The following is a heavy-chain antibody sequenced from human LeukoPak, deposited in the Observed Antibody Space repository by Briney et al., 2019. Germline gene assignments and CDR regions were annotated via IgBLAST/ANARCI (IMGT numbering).Heavy chain of an antibody. V-gene: IGHV1-46*01. D-gene: IGHD6-13*01. CDR1: GYTFTSYY. J-gene: IGHJ4*02. CDR3: ARSRRSWSTFDY. Sequence: ASVKVSCKASGYTFTSYYMHWVRQAPGQGLEWMGKINPSDGSTSYAQKFQGRVTMTRDTSTSTVYMELSSLRSEDTAVYYCARSRRSWSTFDYWGQGTLVTVSS. CDR2: INPSDGST.